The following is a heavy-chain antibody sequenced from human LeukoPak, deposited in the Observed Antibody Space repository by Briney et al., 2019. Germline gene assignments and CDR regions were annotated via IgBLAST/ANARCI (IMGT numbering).Heavy chain of an antibody. CDR2: FDPEDGET. J-gene: IGHJ3*02. Sequence: ASVKVSCKVSGYTLTELSMHWVRQAPGKGLEWMGGFDPEDGETIYAQKFQGRVTMTEDTSTDTAYMELSSLRSEDTAVYYCATRLYYYDSSGCLPDAFDIWGQGTMVTVSS. V-gene: IGHV1-24*01. D-gene: IGHD3-22*01. CDR3: ATRLYYYDSSGCLPDAFDI. CDR1: GYTLTELS.